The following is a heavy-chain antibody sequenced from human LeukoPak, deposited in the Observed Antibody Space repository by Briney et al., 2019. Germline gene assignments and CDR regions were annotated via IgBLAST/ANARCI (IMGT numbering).Heavy chain of an antibody. Sequence: GGSLRLSCAASGFTFSSYAMSWVRQAPGKGLEWVSAISGSGGSTYYADSVKGRFTISRDNSKNTLYLQMNSLRAEDTAVYYCAKDRITIFGVVIPDAFDIWGQGTMVTVSS. V-gene: IGHV3-23*01. CDR3: AKDRITIFGVVIPDAFDI. CDR2: ISGSGGST. J-gene: IGHJ3*02. D-gene: IGHD3-3*01. CDR1: GFTFSSYA.